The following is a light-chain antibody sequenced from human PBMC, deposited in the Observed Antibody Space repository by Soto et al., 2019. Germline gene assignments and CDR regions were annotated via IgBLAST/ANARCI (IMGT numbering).Light chain of an antibody. CDR2: GIS. Sequence: DIVLTQSPDTLSLSPGERATLTCRASQSVGSSYLAWYQHKSGQAPRLLIYGISSRTTGIPDRFSGSGSGTDFTLTISRLEPEDFAVYYCQHYGISRTFGQGTKVDI. CDR1: QSVGSSY. J-gene: IGKJ1*01. V-gene: IGKV3-20*01. CDR3: QHYGISRT.